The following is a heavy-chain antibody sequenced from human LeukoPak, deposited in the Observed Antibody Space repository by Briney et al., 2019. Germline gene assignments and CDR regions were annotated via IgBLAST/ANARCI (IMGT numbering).Heavy chain of an antibody. Sequence: PSETPSLTCSVSGVPINSRDYYWNWIRQPPGKGLEWIGSIYYSGNTYYNPSLQSRATISVDTSRDYFSLTLSSVTAADTALYFCSRGAMTAKPADFWGQGTLVTVSS. CDR3: SRGAMTAKPADF. CDR2: IYYSGNT. V-gene: IGHV4-39*05. CDR1: GVPINSRDYY. J-gene: IGHJ4*02. D-gene: IGHD2-2*01.